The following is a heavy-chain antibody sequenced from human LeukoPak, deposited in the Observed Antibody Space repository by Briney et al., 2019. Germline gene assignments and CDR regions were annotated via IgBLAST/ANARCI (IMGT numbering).Heavy chain of an antibody. J-gene: IGHJ4*02. CDR1: GGSITSNNW. CDR2: VFHNGRT. D-gene: IGHD3-22*01. Sequence: SETLSLTCVVSGGSITSNNWWSWVRQPPGEGLEWIGEVFHNGRTTYNPSLSSRVTMSIDTTKNQFSLKVTSVTASDTAIYYCARNGYYSIDSWGQGTLVTVSS. V-gene: IGHV4-4*02. CDR3: ARNGYYSIDS.